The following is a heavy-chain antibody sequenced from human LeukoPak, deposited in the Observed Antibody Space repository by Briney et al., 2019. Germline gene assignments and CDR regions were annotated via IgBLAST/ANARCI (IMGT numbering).Heavy chain of an antibody. CDR1: GFTFSSHA. D-gene: IGHD3-9*01. CDR2: ISGSGDYT. J-gene: IGHJ3*02. CDR3: ARDRTGYYKPQAFDI. V-gene: IGHV3-23*01. Sequence: GGSLRLSCAASGFTFSSHAMSWVRQAPGKGLEWVSAISGSGDYTYYADSVKGRFTISRDNSKNTLYLQMSSLRAEDTALYYCARDRTGYYKPQAFDIWGQGTMVTVSS.